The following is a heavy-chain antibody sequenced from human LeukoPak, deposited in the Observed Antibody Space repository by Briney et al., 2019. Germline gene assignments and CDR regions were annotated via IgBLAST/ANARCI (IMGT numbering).Heavy chain of an antibody. CDR1: GYTFTSYD. CDR3: ARGLGNRDVWGSYRPTDNWFDP. CDR2: MNPNSGNT. J-gene: IGHJ5*02. Sequence: ASVTVSCKASGYTFTSYDINWVRQATGQGLEWMGWMNPNSGNTGYAQKFQGRVTKTRNTSISTAYMELSSLRSEDTAVYYCARGLGNRDVWGSYRPTDNWFDPWGQGTLVTVSS. D-gene: IGHD3-16*02. V-gene: IGHV1-8*01.